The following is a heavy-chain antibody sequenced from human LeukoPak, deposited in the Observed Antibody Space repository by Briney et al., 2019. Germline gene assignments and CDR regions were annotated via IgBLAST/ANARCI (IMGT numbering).Heavy chain of an antibody. J-gene: IGHJ4*02. CDR3: ARLLYDSRGHQYFDY. Sequence: RTSETLSLTCTVSGGSISGSSHYWGWIRQPPGKGLEWIGSIHYSGKTYDNPSLKSRVTMSVDTSKNQFSLKLSSVTAADTALYYCARLLYDSRGHQYFDYWGQGTLVTVSS. D-gene: IGHD3-22*01. CDR1: GGSISGSSHY. CDR2: IHYSGKT. V-gene: IGHV4-39*01.